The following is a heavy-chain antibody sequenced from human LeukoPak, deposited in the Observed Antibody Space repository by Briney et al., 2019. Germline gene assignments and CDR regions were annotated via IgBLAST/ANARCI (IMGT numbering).Heavy chain of an antibody. CDR3: ARDPGAFPYFFDS. CDR2: ISGDGVSP. V-gene: IGHV3-23*01. CDR1: GSTFNNYA. Sequence: PGGSLRLSCSASGSTFNNYALTWVRQTPGKGLECVSAISGDGVSPYYADSVRGRFTISRDNSKNTLYLQMNSLRVEDTAVYFCARDPGAFPYFFDSWGQGTLVTVSS. J-gene: IGHJ4*02. D-gene: IGHD4/OR15-4a*01.